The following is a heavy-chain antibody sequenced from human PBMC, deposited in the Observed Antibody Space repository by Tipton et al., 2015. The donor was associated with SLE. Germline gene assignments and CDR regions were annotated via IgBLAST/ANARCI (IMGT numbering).Heavy chain of an antibody. CDR3: AKDRSDTSSWYVFEY. CDR1: GFTFSSYW. D-gene: IGHD6-13*01. CDR2: IYSDGSSA. V-gene: IGHV3-74*01. J-gene: IGHJ4*02. Sequence: SLRLSCAVSGFTFSSYWMHWVRQAPGKGLVWVSRIYSDGSSANYAGSVKGRFTISRDNAKKTLYLQMNSLRAEDTAVYYCAKDRSDTSSWYVFEYWGQGTLVTVSS.